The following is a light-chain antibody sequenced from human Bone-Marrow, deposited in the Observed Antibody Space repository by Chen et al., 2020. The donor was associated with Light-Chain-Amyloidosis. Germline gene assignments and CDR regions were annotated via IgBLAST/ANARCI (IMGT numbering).Light chain of an antibody. CDR3: QSADSSGTYEVI. CDR2: RDT. V-gene: IGLV3-25*03. CDR1: DLPTKY. Sequence: SYELTQPPSVSVSPGQTAGITCSGDDLPTKYAYWYQQKPGLAPVLVIHRDTERPSGISERFSGSSSGTTATLTISGVQAEDEADYHCQSADSSGTYEVIFGGGTKLTVL. J-gene: IGLJ2*01.